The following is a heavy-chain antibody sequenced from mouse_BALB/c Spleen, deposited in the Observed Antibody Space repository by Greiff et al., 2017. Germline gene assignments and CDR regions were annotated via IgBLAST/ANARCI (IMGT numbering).Heavy chain of an antibody. CDR2: IRNKANGYTT. CDR3: ARAPEAMDY. J-gene: IGHJ4*01. V-gene: IGHV7-3*02. CDR1: GFTFTDYY. Sequence: DVKLVESGGGLVQPGGSLRLSCATSGFTFTDYYMSWVRQPPGKALEWLGFIRNKANGYTTEYSASVKGRFTISRDNSQSILYLQMNTLRAEDSATYYCARAPEAMDYWGQGTSVTVSS.